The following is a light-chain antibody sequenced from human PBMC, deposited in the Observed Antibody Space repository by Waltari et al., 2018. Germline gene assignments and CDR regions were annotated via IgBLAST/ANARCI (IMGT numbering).Light chain of an antibody. CDR1: RSDVGGYNL. V-gene: IGLV2-23*03. Sequence: QSALTQPASVSGSPGQSITISCTGTRSDVGGYNLVPWYQQHPNKSPKLIIYAGVTLPLGVSNRFSGSKSGNTASLTISGLQAEDEADYYCCSYAGGSTFVFGTGTEVTVL. CDR2: AGV. J-gene: IGLJ1*01. CDR3: CSYAGGSTFV.